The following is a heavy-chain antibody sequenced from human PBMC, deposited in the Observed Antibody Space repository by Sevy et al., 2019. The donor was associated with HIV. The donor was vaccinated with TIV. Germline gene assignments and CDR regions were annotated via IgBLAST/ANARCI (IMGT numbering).Heavy chain of an antibody. V-gene: IGHV3-11*01. CDR1: GFTFSDYY. D-gene: IGHD2-2*02. Sequence: GGSLRLSCAASGFTFSDYYMSWIRQAPGKGLEWVSYISSSGSTIYYADSVKGRFTISRDNAKNSLYLQMNSLGAEDTAVYYCARSRAYCSSTSCYIRDYYYYGMDVWGQGTTVTVSS. J-gene: IGHJ6*02. CDR3: ARSRAYCSSTSCYIRDYYYYGMDV. CDR2: ISSSGSTI.